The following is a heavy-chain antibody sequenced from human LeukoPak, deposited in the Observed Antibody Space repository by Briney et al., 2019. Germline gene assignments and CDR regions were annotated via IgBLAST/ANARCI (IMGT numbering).Heavy chain of an antibody. CDR1: GFTFSTYA. Sequence: GGSLRLSCAASGFTFSTYAMYWVRQAPGKGLEWVAGISHDGSNKYYADSVKGRFTISRDNSKNTLYLQVKRLRAEDTAVYHCPPRPPVDTDMVRPTYYYGMDVWGQGTTVSVSS. J-gene: IGHJ6*02. CDR2: ISHDGSNK. CDR3: PPRPPVDTDMVRPTYYYGMDV. D-gene: IGHD5-18*01. V-gene: IGHV3-30-3*01.